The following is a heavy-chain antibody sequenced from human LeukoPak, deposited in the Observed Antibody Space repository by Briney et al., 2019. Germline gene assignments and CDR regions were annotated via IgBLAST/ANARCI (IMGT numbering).Heavy chain of an antibody. CDR3: ARAGALRYFDWLSRTNFRDYYYYYYMDV. J-gene: IGHJ6*03. CDR2: MNPNSGNT. Sequence: ASVKVSCKASGYTFTSYDINWVRQATGQGLEWMGWMNPNSGNTGYAQKFQGRVTMTRNTSISTAYMELSSLRSEDTAVYYCARAGALRYFDWLSRTNFRDYYYYYYMDVWGKGTTVTISS. V-gene: IGHV1-8*01. D-gene: IGHD3-9*01. CDR1: GYTFTSYD.